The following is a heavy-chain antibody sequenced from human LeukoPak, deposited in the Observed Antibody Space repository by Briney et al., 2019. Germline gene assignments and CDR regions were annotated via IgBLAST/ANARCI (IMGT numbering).Heavy chain of an antibody. J-gene: IGHJ4*02. CDR1: GFTFSSYA. CDR3: AKVLWFGELWHWGFDY. D-gene: IGHD3-10*01. V-gene: IGHV3-23*01. CDR2: ISGSGGST. Sequence: GGSLRLSCAASGFTFSSYAMSWVRQAPGKGLEWVPAISGSGGSTYYADSVKGRFTISRDNSKNTLYLQMNSLRAEDTAVYYCAKVLWFGELWHWGFDYWGQGTLVTVSS.